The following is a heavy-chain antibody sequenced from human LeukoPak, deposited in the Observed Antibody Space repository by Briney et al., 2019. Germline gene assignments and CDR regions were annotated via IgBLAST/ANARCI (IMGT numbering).Heavy chain of an antibody. CDR1: GFTFTSYS. D-gene: IGHD3-16*01. J-gene: IGHJ4*02. CDR2: ISAYNGNT. Sequence: GASVKVSCKASGFTFTSYSMQWVRQAPGQGLEWMGWISAYNGNTNYAQKLQGRVTMTTDTSTSTAYMELRSLRSDDTAVYYCARGSLYDSADYWGQGTLVTVSS. V-gene: IGHV1-18*04. CDR3: ARGSLYDSADY.